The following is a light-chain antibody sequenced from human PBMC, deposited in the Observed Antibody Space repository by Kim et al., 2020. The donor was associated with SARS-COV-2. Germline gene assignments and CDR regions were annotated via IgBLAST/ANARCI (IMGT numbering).Light chain of an antibody. CDR2: DAS. CDR3: QQYNNYPCT. J-gene: IGKJ1*01. Sequence: ASVGDRVTITCRASQTLSTWLDWYQQRPGKAPKLLIYDASSLESGVPSRFSGSGSGTDFTLTISSLQPDDFATYYCQQYNNYPCTFGQGTKVDIK. CDR1: QTLSTW. V-gene: IGKV1-5*01.